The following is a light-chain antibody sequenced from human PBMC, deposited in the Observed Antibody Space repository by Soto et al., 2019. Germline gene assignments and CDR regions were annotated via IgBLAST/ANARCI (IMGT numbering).Light chain of an antibody. J-gene: IGKJ4*01. V-gene: IGKV3-20*01. CDR1: QSVNSGY. CDR3: QQYGSSVT. Sequence: EIMLTQSPGTLSLSPGDTATLSCRAFQSVNSGYIAWYRQKRGQTPRLLIYGESNRATGIPDRFSASGSGTDFSLTINRLEPEDVAVYYCQQYGSSVTFGGGTKVEI. CDR2: GES.